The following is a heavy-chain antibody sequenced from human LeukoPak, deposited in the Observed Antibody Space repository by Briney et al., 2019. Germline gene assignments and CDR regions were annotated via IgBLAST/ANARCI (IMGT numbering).Heavy chain of an antibody. CDR2: IFYSGST. J-gene: IGHJ3*02. CDR3: AKSNGYGLIDI. CDR1: SGSISTSNYY. V-gene: IGHV4-39*07. Sequence: PSETLSLTCTVSSGSISTSNYYWGWVRQPPGKALEWIGNIFYSGSTYYSPSLKSRVSLDTSRNQFSLKLNSVTAADTAVYYCAKSNGYGLIDIWGQGTMVTVSS. D-gene: IGHD3-10*01.